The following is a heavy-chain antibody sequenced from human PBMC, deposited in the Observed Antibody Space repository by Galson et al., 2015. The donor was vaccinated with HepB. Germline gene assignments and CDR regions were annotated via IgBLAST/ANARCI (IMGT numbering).Heavy chain of an antibody. CDR2: ISYDGTNK. Sequence: SLRLSCAASGFTFSNYGIHWVRQAPGKGLEWVAVISYDGTNKYYADSVEGRFTISRDNSKNTLYLQMKSLRPEDTAIYYCAKGGYYDFWSAYDSWGQGTLVTVSS. D-gene: IGHD3-3*01. V-gene: IGHV3-30*18. CDR1: GFTFSNYG. J-gene: IGHJ4*02. CDR3: AKGGYYDFWSAYDS.